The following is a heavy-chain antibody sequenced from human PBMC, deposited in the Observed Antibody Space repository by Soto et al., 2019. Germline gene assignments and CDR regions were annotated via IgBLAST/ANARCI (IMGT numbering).Heavy chain of an antibody. Sequence: EVQLLESGGGLVQPGESLRLSCAASGFTFSSYAMTWVRQAPGKGLEWVSSISGSGDYTYFADSVKGRFTISRDNSKDTPDPHMSSLRGEDTAVYYGEKDCRSDPQGWFDPWGQGPLVTVSS. CDR3: EKDCRSDPQGWFDP. CDR2: ISGSGDYT. CDR1: GFTFSSYA. J-gene: IGHJ5*02. D-gene: IGHD2-15*01. V-gene: IGHV3-23*01.